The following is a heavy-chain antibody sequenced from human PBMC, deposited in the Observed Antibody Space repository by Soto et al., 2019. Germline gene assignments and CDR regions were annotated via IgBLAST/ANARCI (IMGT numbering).Heavy chain of an antibody. CDR1: GASINNDYFY. V-gene: IGHV4-30-4*01. CDR2: IHYSGRT. J-gene: IGHJ4*02. Sequence: SETLSLTCTVSGASINNDYFYWSWVRQPPGKGLEWIGYIHYSGRTYFNPSLKSRVGISIDTSKNQFSLKMTSVTAADTAVYYCASGGAIEHFYFDYWGQGMLVT. D-gene: IGHD3-16*01. CDR3: ASGGAIEHFYFDY.